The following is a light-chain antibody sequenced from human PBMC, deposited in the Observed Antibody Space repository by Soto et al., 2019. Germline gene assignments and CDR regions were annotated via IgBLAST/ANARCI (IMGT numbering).Light chain of an antibody. J-gene: IGKJ4*01. V-gene: IGKV1-27*01. CDR2: AAS. CDR1: QGIDNY. Sequence: DIQMTQSPSSLSASVGDRVIITCRASQGIDNYLAWYQQRPGKVPKLLIYAASTLQSGVPSRFSGSGSGTEFTLTISSLQPEDVASYYCQQYDGVPHTFGGGTRVEIK. CDR3: QQYDGVPHT.